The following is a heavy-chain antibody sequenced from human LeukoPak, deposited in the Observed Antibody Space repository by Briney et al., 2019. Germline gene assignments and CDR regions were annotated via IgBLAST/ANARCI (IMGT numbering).Heavy chain of an antibody. D-gene: IGHD3-9*01. CDR3: ASIKVSTYYDILTGYLPFDY. Sequence: GGSLRLSCAASGFTFSSYWMHWVRQAPGKGLVWVSRINSDGSSTSYADSVKGRFTISRDNAKNTLYLQMNSLRVEDTAVYYCASIKVSTYYDILTGYLPFDYWGQGTLVTVSS. CDR1: GFTFSSYW. J-gene: IGHJ4*02. CDR2: INSDGSST. V-gene: IGHV3-74*01.